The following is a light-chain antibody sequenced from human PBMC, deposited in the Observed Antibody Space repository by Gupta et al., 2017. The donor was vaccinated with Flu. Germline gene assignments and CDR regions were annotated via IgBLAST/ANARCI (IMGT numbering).Light chain of an antibody. V-gene: IGKV1-39*01. CDR2: AAS. Sequence: DIQMTQSPSSLSASVGDRVTITCRASESIDNYLTWYQQRAGKAPKLLISAASSLASGVPSRFSGSGSGTDFTLTISSLQPEDVATYYCHQGYSVPRTFGGGTKVDIK. J-gene: IGKJ4*01. CDR1: ESIDNY. CDR3: HQGYSVPRT.